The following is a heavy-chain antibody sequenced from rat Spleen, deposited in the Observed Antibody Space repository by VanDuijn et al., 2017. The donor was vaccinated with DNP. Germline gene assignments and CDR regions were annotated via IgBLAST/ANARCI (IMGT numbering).Heavy chain of an antibody. D-gene: IGHD1-3*01. CDR1: GFSLTSNN. J-gene: IGHJ4*01. CDR3: ARSLATVAPTGAMDA. V-gene: IGHV2-41*01. Sequence: QVQLKESGPGLVQPSQTLSLTCTVAGFSLTSNNVHWVRQPPGKGLDWMGVIWNNGGTRYNSVLKSRLSFSKATSKSQVFLKLNSLQTEDTATYYCARSLATVAPTGAMDAWGQGTSVTVSS. CDR2: IWNNGGT.